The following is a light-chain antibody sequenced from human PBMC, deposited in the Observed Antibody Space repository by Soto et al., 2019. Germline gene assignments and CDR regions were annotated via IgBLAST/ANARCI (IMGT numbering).Light chain of an antibody. CDR3: SSYTSSSTLEV. J-gene: IGLJ3*02. CDR1: SSDVGGYNY. Sequence: QSALTQPASVSGSPVPSITISCTGTSSDVGGYNYVSWYQQHPGKAPKLMIYEVSNRPSGVSNRFSGSKSGNTASLTISGLQAEDEADYYCSSYTSSSTLEVFGGGTKVTVL. CDR2: EVS. V-gene: IGLV2-14*01.